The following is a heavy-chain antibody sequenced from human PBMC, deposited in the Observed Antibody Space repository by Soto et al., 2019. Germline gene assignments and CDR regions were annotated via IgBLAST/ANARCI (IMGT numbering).Heavy chain of an antibody. CDR3: ARERSAAGTGWFDP. CDR2: MNPNSGNT. J-gene: IGHJ5*02. CDR1: GYTFTSYD. D-gene: IGHD6-13*01. V-gene: IGHV1-8*01. Sequence: QVQLVQSGAEVKKSGASVKVSCKASGYTFTSYDINWVRQATGQGLEWMGWMNPNSGNTGYAQKFQGRVTMTRNTSKSTAYMELSSLRYEDTAVYYRARERSAAGTGWFDPWGQGTLVTVSS.